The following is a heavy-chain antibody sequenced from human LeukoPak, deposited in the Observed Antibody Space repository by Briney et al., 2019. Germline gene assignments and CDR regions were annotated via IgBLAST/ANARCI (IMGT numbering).Heavy chain of an antibody. CDR3: AKDSSSSWTLDY. V-gene: IGHV3-23*01. D-gene: IGHD6-13*01. CDR1: GFTFDNYA. J-gene: IGHJ4*02. CDR2: ITGSGTAT. Sequence: PGGPLRLSCEASGFTFDNYAISWVRQAPGKGLEWVSAITGSGTATFYAASVEAHFTISRDNSKNTVYLQMNSLRVEDTAIYYCAKDSSSSWTLDYWGQGTLVTVSS.